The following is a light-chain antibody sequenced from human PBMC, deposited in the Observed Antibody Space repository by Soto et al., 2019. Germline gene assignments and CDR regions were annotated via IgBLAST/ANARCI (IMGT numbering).Light chain of an antibody. CDR1: QSVSSN. Sequence: EIVMTQSPATLSVSLGERATLSCRASQSVSSNLAWYQLKPGQAPRLLIYGASTRATGIPARFSGSGSGTEFTLTISSLQSEDFAVYYCQQYIDWPPGTFGQGTAVEIK. V-gene: IGKV3-15*01. CDR2: GAS. CDR3: QQYIDWPPGT. J-gene: IGKJ1*01.